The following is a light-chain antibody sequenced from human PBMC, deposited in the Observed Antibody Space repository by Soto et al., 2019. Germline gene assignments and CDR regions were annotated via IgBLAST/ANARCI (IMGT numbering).Light chain of an antibody. J-gene: IGLJ1*01. Sequence: QSVLTQPDSVSGSPGQSIAISCTGTSSDVGGYNYVSWYQQVPGKAPKLMIYDVGNRPAGVSNRFSGTKSGNTASLTISGLQAEDEAEYYCSSYTTSSTYVFGTGTKVTVL. CDR3: SSYTTSSTYV. CDR2: DVG. V-gene: IGLV2-14*01. CDR1: SSDVGGYNY.